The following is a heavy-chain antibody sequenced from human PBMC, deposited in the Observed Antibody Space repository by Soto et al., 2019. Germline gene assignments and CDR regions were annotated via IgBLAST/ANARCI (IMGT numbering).Heavy chain of an antibody. CDR1: GFTFSSYA. D-gene: IGHD3-10*01. J-gene: IGHJ3*02. CDR2: ISGSGGST. CDR3: AKSFRGPNRGRAFDI. V-gene: IGHV3-23*01. Sequence: GGSLRLSCAASGFTFSSYAMSWVRQAPGKGLEWVSAISGSGGSTYYTDSVKGRFTISRDNSKNTLYLQMNSLRAEDSAVYYCAKSFRGPNRGRAFDIWGQGTMVTVSS.